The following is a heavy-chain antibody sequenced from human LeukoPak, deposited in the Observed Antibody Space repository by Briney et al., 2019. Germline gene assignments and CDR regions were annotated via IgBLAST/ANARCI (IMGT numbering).Heavy chain of an antibody. CDR1: GFTFSSYW. CDR3: ARDEGTYYDFYYYYMDV. V-gene: IGHV3-7*01. D-gene: IGHD3-3*01. J-gene: IGHJ6*03. CDR2: IKQDGSEK. Sequence: GGSLRLSCAASGFTFSSYWMSWVRQAPGKGLEWVANIKQDGSEKYYVDSVKGRFTISRDNAKNSLYLQTNSLRAEDTAVYYCARDEGTYYDFYYYYMDVWGKGTTVTVSS.